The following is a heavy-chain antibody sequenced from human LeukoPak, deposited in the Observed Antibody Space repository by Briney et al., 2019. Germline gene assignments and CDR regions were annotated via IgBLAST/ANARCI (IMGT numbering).Heavy chain of an antibody. V-gene: IGHV1-8*03. CDR3: AGGGYGDNGGGY. CDR1: GYTFAIYD. D-gene: IGHD4-17*01. J-gene: IGHJ4*02. Sequence: GASVKVSCKASGYTFAIYDIHWVRQASGQGLEWMGWMTPNSGNTGYAQKFQGRVTITADKSTSTAYMELSSLRSEDTAVYYCAGGGYGDNGGGYWGQGTLVTVSS. CDR2: MTPNSGNT.